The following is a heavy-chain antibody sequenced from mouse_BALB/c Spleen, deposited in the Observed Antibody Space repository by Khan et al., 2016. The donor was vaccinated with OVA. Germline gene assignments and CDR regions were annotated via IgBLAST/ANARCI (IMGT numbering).Heavy chain of an antibody. CDR1: GFDIKDTY. CDR2: IAPANGNT. Sequence: VQLQQSGAELVKPGASVKLSCTASGFDIKDTYLHWVKQRHEQGLEWIGRIAPANGNTQYDPKFKGKAAITSDKSTNTSYLQLNRLTSEDTAVYYCARPSYDPRDFEVWGAGTTVTVSS. CDR3: ARPSYDPRDFEV. V-gene: IGHV14-3*02. J-gene: IGHJ1*01. D-gene: IGHD2-3*01.